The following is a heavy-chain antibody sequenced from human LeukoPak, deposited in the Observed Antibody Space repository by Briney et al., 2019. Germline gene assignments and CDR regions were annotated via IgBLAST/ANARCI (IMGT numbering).Heavy chain of an antibody. J-gene: IGHJ6*02. V-gene: IGHV3-30*03. CDR3: ARNTITGYYYGMDV. Sequence: GGSLRLSCAASGFTFSSYGMHWVRQAPGKGLEWVAVISYDGSNKYYADSVKGRFTISRDNSKNTLYLQMNSLRAEDTAVFYCARNTITGYYYGMDVWGQGTTVTVSS. CDR2: ISYDGSNK. D-gene: IGHD3-10*01. CDR1: GFTFSSYG.